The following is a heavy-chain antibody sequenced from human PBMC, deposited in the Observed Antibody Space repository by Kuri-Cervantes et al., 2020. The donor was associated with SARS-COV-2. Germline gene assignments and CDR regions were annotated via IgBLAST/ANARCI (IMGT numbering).Heavy chain of an antibody. Sequence: SETLSLTCTVSGGSISSGGYYWSWIRQPPGKGLEWIGYIYHSGSTYYNPSLKSRVTISVDTSKNQFSLKLSSVTAADTAVYYCTRDIRFMIRQRFTALQFDSWGQGTLVTVSS. CDR3: TRDIRFMIRQRFTALQFDS. J-gene: IGHJ4*02. CDR1: GGSISSGGYY. V-gene: IGHV4-30-2*01. D-gene: IGHD3-16*01. CDR2: IYHSGST.